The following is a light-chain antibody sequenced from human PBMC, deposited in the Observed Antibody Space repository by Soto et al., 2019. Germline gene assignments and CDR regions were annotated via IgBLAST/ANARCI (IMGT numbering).Light chain of an antibody. CDR1: QGISNY. V-gene: IGKV1-27*01. J-gene: IGKJ3*01. CDR3: QKYNRAPPIFT. CDR2: AAS. Sequence: DIQMTQSPSSLSASVGDRVIITCRASQGISNYLAWYQQKPGKVPKLLIYAASTLQSGVPSRFSGSGSGTDFTLTISSLQPEDVATYYCQKYNRAPPIFTFGPGTKVDIE.